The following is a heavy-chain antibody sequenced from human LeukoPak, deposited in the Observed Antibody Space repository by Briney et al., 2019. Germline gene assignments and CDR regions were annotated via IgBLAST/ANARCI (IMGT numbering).Heavy chain of an antibody. Sequence: SSETLSLTCTVSGGSISSSKYYWGWVRQSPGKGLEWIGSIYFSGSTYYNPSFQSRVTISVDTSKWQFSLELNSVTAADTALYYCARQLEGKVVISLDGFDIWGQGTMVTVSS. V-gene: IGHV4-39*01. CDR2: IYFSGST. CDR3: ARQLEGKVVISLDGFDI. J-gene: IGHJ3*02. CDR1: GGSISSSKYY. D-gene: IGHD1-1*01.